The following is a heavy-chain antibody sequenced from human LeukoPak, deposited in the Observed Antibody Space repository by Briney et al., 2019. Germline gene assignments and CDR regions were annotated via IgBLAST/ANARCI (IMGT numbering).Heavy chain of an antibody. CDR3: ASDGGWYYYYMDV. D-gene: IGHD3-16*01. Sequence: GGSLRLSCAASGFTFSSYWMHGVRQAPGKGLEWVANIKQDGSEKYYVDSVKGRFTISRDNAKNSLYLQMNSLRAEDTAVYYCASDGGWYYYYMDVWGKGTTVTVSS. CDR1: GFTFSSYW. CDR2: IKQDGSEK. V-gene: IGHV3-7*01. J-gene: IGHJ6*03.